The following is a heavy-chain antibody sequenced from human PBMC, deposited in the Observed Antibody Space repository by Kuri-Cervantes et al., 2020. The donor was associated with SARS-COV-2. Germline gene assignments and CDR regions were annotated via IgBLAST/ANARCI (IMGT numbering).Heavy chain of an antibody. CDR1: GFTLSSYG. J-gene: IGHJ6*02. Sequence: GESLKISCAASGFTLSSYGMHWVRQAPGKRLEWVAVISYDGSNKYYADSVKGRFTISRDNSKNTLYLQMNSLRAEDTAVYYCAKVAEEDSSGWYPDYYYGMDVWGQGTTVTVSS. V-gene: IGHV3-30*18. CDR3: AKVAEEDSSGWYPDYYYGMDV. CDR2: ISYDGSNK. D-gene: IGHD6-19*01.